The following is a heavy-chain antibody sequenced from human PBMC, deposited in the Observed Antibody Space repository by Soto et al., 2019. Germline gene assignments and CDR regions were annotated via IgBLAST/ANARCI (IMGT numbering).Heavy chain of an antibody. J-gene: IGHJ6*03. Sequence: PGESLKISCKGSGYSFDAYWIGGVRQMPGKGLESMGIIYPGDSDTRYSPSFQGQVTISADKSISTAYLQWSSLKASDTAMYYCARHGSGAAYYYHYYLDVWGKGTAVPVSS. CDR1: GYSFDAYW. V-gene: IGHV5-51*01. CDR2: IYPGDSDT. D-gene: IGHD1-1*01. CDR3: ARHGSGAAYYYHYYLDV.